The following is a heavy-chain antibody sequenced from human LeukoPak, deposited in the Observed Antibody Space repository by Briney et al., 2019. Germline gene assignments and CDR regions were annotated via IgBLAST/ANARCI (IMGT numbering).Heavy chain of an antibody. CDR3: ARIVILEWLGYFDY. D-gene: IGHD3-3*01. Sequence: SDTLSLLCTVCGDPIRRSSYFGGWIRQPPGKGLEWNGSIYYSGGTYYNPSLKSRVSISVDTSKIQFSLKLSSVTAADTAVYYCARIVILEWLGYFDYWGQGTLVTVSS. J-gene: IGHJ4*02. CDR1: GDPIRRSSYF. CDR2: IYYSGGT. V-gene: IGHV4-39*01.